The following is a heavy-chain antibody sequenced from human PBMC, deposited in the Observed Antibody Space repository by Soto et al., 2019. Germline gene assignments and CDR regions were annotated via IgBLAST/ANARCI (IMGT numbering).Heavy chain of an antibody. D-gene: IGHD2-2*01. Sequence: PGGSLRLSCAASGFTFSNAWMNWVRQAPGKGLEWVGRIKSKTDGGTTDYAAPVKGRFTISRDDSKNTLYLQMNSLKTEDTAVYYCTTGPIEDIVVVPAAPYYYYGMDVWGQGTTVTVSS. CDR3: TTGPIEDIVVVPAAPYYYYGMDV. V-gene: IGHV3-15*07. J-gene: IGHJ6*02. CDR2: IKSKTDGGTT. CDR1: GFTFSNAW.